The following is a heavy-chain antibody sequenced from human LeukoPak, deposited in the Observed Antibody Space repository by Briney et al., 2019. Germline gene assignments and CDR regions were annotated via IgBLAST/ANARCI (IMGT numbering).Heavy chain of an antibody. Sequence: SETLSLTCTVSGGSISSYYWSWIRQPPGKGLEWIGYTYYSGSTNYNPSLKSRVTISVDTSKNQFSLKLSSVTAADTAVYYCARAMVRGVIISWGLDYFDYWRQGTLVTVSS. CDR3: ARAMVRGVIISWGLDYFDY. J-gene: IGHJ4*02. CDR1: GGSISSYY. V-gene: IGHV4-59*01. CDR2: TYYSGST. D-gene: IGHD3-10*01.